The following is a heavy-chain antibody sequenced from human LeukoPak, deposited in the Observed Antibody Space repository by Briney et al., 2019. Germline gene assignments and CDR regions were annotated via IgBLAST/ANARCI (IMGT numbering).Heavy chain of an antibody. V-gene: IGHV3-66*01. J-gene: IGHJ4*02. D-gene: IGHD4-17*01. Sequence: GGSLRLSCAASGFTVSSNYMSWVRQAPGKGLEWVSVIYSGGSTYYADSVKGRFTISRDNSKNTLYLQMNSLRAEDTAVYYCAKEPSYGDYHGHFDYWGQGTLVTVSS. CDR2: IYSGGST. CDR1: GFTVSSNY. CDR3: AKEPSYGDYHGHFDY.